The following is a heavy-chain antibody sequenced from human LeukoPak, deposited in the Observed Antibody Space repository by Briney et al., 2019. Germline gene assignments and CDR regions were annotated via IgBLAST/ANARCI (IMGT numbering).Heavy chain of an antibody. Sequence: SETLSLTCIVSGDSINSYSWNWIRQPPVKGLEWIGEINHSGGTNYNPSLKSRVTISVDTSKKQFSLKLSSVTAADTAVYYCARGVDYYGVWGQGTLVTVSS. V-gene: IGHV4-34*01. J-gene: IGHJ4*02. CDR1: GDSINSYS. CDR2: INHSGGT. CDR3: ARGVDYYGV. D-gene: IGHD3-10*01.